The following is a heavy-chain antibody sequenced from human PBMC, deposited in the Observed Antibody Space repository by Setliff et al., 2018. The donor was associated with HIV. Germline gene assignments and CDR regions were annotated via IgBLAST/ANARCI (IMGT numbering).Heavy chain of an antibody. D-gene: IGHD6-6*01. J-gene: IGHJ4*02. V-gene: IGHV3-30*06. CDR2: ISYDGSSK. Sequence: GGSLRLSCVASGFTFSSYGMHWVRQAPGKGLEWVAYISYDGSSKYYADSVKGRFTISRDKSKSTLYLQMNSLRVEDTAVYYCARVWAMQQLVPGYWGQGTLVTVSS. CDR1: GFTFSSYG. CDR3: ARVWAMQQLVPGY.